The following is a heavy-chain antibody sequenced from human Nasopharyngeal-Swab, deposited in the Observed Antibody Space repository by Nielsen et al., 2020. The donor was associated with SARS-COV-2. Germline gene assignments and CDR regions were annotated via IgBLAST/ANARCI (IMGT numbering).Heavy chain of an antibody. Sequence: GESLKISCTGSGFTFSTSWMSWVRQAPGKGLEWVASIKEDGSEQYYVDSVKGRFTISRDNAKNSLYLQMNSLRDEDTAVYYCARDAPAHYGAFYWGRGTLVTVSS. CDR1: GFTFSTSW. CDR2: IKEDGSEQ. J-gene: IGHJ4*02. V-gene: IGHV3-7*05. D-gene: IGHD4-17*01. CDR3: ARDAPAHYGAFY.